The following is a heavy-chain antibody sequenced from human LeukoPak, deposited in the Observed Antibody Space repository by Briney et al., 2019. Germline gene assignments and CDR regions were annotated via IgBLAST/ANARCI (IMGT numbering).Heavy chain of an antibody. Sequence: GGSLRLSCAASGFTFDDYGMSWVRQAPGKGLEWVSGINWNGGSTGYADSVKGRFTISRDNAKNSLYLQMNSLRAGDTALYHCARMVQVVPAATPVYYMDVWGKGTTVTVSS. CDR3: ARMVQVVPAATPVYYMDV. D-gene: IGHD2-2*01. V-gene: IGHV3-20*01. CDR1: GFTFDDYG. CDR2: INWNGGST. J-gene: IGHJ6*03.